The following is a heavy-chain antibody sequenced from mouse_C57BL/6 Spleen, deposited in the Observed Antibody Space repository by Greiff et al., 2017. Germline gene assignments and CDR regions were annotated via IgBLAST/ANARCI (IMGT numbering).Heavy chain of an antibody. CDR3: DRLWLRRDLDYAMDY. D-gene: IGHD2-2*01. CDR2: IHPNSGST. J-gene: IGHJ4*01. CDR1: GYTFTSYW. Sequence: QVQLQQPGAELVKPGASVKLSCKASGYTFTSYWMHWVKQRPGQGLEWIGMIHPNSGSTNYNEKFKSKATLTVDKSSSKAYMQLSSLTSEDSAVYYCDRLWLRRDLDYAMDYWGQGTSVTVSS. V-gene: IGHV1-64*01.